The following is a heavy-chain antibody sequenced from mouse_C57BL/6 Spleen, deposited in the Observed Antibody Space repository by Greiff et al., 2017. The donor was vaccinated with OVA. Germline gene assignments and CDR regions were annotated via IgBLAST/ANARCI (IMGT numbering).Heavy chain of an antibody. CDR1: GFSLTSYG. V-gene: IGHV2-6*03. Sequence: VMLVESGPGLVAPSQSLSITCTVSGFSLTSYGVHWVRQPPGKGLEWLVVIWSDGSTTYNSALKSRLSISKDNSKSQVFLKMNSLQTDDTAMYYCARGSRSGKNYAMDYWGQGTSVTVSS. J-gene: IGHJ4*01. CDR2: IWSDGST. D-gene: IGHD3-2*02. CDR3: ARGSRSGKNYAMDY.